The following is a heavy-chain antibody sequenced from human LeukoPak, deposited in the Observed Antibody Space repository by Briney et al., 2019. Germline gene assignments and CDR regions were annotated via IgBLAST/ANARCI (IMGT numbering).Heavy chain of an antibody. CDR3: AREPRNFVGATGPFDY. J-gene: IGHJ4*02. CDR2: ISSSSSTI. V-gene: IGHV3-48*01. CDR1: GFTFSSYE. Sequence: PGGSLRLSCAASGFTFSSYEMNWVRQAPGKGLEWVSYISSSSSTIYYADSVKGRFTISRDNAKNSLYLQMNSLRAEDTAVYYCAREPRNFVGATGPFDYWGQGTLVTVSS. D-gene: IGHD1-26*01.